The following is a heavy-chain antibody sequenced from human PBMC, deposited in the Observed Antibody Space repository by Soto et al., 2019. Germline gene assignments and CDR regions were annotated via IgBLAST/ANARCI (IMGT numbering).Heavy chain of an antibody. CDR2: ISSSSSYI. CDR1: GFTFSSYS. Sequence: GSLRLSCAASGFTFSSYSMNWVRQAPGKGLEWVSSISSSSSYIYYADSVKGRFTISRDNAKNSLYLQMNSLRAEDTAVYYCESAYYDILTGYYSDYWGQGTLVTVSS. J-gene: IGHJ4*02. V-gene: IGHV3-21*01. CDR3: ESAYYDILTGYYSDY. D-gene: IGHD3-9*01.